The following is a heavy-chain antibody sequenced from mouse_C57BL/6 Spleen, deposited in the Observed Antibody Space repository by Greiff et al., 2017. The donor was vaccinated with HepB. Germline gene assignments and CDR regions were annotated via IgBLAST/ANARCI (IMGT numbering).Heavy chain of an antibody. J-gene: IGHJ4*01. CDR2: IWSDGST. D-gene: IGHD1-2*01. Sequence: VKLMESGPGLVAPSQSLSITCTVSGFSLTSYGVHWVRQPPGKGLEWLVVIWSDGSTTYNSALKSRLSISKDNSKSQVFLKMNSLQTDDTAMYYCARHVARLDYAMDYWGQGTSGTVSS. V-gene: IGHV2-6-1*01. CDR3: ARHVARLDYAMDY. CDR1: GFSLTSYG.